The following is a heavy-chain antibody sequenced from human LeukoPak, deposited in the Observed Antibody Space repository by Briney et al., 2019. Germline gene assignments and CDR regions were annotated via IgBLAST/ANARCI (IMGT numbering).Heavy chain of an antibody. CDR3: ARVGKSGSYYYFDY. CDR2: INTDGRNT. Sequence: GGSLRLSCAASGFTFSTYWKYWVRQAPGKGLVWVSRINTDGRNTGYADSVEGRFTISRDNAKNTLYLQMTILTAEDTAVYYCARVGKSGSYYYFDYWGQGTLVTVSS. D-gene: IGHD1-26*01. V-gene: IGHV3-74*01. CDR1: GFTFSTYW. J-gene: IGHJ4*02.